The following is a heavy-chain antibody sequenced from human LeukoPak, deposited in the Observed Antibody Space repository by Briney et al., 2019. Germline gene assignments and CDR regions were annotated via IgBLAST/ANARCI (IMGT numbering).Heavy chain of an antibody. Sequence: GESLKISCKASGYVFIRHWIGWVRQVPEKGLEWMGVIHPEDSYSRYNAAFQGQATLSVDESTSTAYLQLSSLKASDTAIYYCARQNHYYYYMDVWGRGTTVTVSS. J-gene: IGHJ6*03. CDR3: ARQNHYYYYMDV. CDR2: IHPEDSYS. CDR1: GYVFIRHW. V-gene: IGHV5-51*01.